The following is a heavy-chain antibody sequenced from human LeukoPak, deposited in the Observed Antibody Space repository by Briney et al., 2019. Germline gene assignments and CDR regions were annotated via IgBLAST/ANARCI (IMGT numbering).Heavy chain of an antibody. CDR1: GFTFSSYW. V-gene: IGHV3-74*01. CDR3: AKDPRYSGYVGDYYYGMDV. Sequence: PGGSLRLSCAASGFTFSSYWMHWVRQAPGKGLVWVSRINSDGSSTSYADSVKGRFTISRDNAKNTLYLQMNSLRAEDTAVYYCAKDPRYSGYVGDYYYGMDVWGQGTTVTVSS. J-gene: IGHJ6*02. CDR2: INSDGSST. D-gene: IGHD5-12*01.